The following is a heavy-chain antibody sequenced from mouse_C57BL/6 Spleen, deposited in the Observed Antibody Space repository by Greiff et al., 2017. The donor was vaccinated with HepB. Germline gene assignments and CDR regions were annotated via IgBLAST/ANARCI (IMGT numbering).Heavy chain of an antibody. CDR3: AYYDGSSHWYFDV. V-gene: IGHV14-2*01. CDR2: IDPEDGET. D-gene: IGHD1-1*01. J-gene: IGHJ1*03. CDR1: GFNIKDYY. Sequence: VQLQQSGAELVKPGASVKLSCTASGFNIKDYYMHWVKQRTEQGLEWIGRIDPEDGETKYAPKFQGKATITADTSSNTAYLQLSSLTAEDTAVYYCAYYDGSSHWYFDVWGTGTTVTVSS.